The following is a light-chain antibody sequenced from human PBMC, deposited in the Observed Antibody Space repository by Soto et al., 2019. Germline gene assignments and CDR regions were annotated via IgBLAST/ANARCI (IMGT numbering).Light chain of an antibody. J-gene: IGKJ1*01. Sequence: EIVMTQSPATLSVSPGERATLSCRASQSVSSNLAWYQQKPGQAPRLLIYGASTRATGIPARFSGSGSGTEFTLTISSLQSEDFATYYCLQHNSYPTWTFGQGTKVDIK. CDR1: QSVSSN. CDR3: LQHNSYPTWT. V-gene: IGKV3-15*01. CDR2: GAS.